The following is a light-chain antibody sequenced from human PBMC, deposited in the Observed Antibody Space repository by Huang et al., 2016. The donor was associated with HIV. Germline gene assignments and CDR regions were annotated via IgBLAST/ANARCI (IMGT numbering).Light chain of an antibody. CDR2: DAS. CDR1: QSVGSY. CDR3: QQRSNWLT. V-gene: IGKV3-11*01. Sequence: EIVLTQSPATLSLSPGERATLSCRASQSVGSYLAWYQPKPGQAPRLIIYDASNRAPGIPARLSGSGSGTDFTLTISSLEPEDCAVYYCQQRSNWLTFGGGTKVEIK. J-gene: IGKJ4*01.